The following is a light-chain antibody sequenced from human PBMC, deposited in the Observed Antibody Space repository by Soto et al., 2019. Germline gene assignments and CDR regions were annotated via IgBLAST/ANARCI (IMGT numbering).Light chain of an antibody. Sequence: EIVLTQSPDTLSLSPGESATLSCRASQSVRSSYLAWYQQTPGQTPRLLIYGASSRATGIPDRFSGSGSGTDFTLTISRLEPEDFAVYYCQQYGSSPPITFGQGTRLEIK. CDR2: GAS. CDR3: QQYGSSPPIT. CDR1: QSVRSSY. J-gene: IGKJ5*01. V-gene: IGKV3-20*01.